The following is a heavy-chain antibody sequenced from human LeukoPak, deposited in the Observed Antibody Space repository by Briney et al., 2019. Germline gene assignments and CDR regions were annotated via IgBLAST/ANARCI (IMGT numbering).Heavy chain of an antibody. V-gene: IGHV3-30*18. Sequence: GRSLRLSCAASGFTFSSYGIHWVRQAPGKGLEWVAVISYDGSDKYYADSVKGRFTISRDNSKTTLCLQMNSLRAEDTAVYYCAKDKLSAGVGPTDYWGQGTLVTVSS. CDR2: ISYDGSDK. J-gene: IGHJ4*02. CDR3: AKDKLSAGVGPTDY. D-gene: IGHD2-8*01. CDR1: GFTFSSYG.